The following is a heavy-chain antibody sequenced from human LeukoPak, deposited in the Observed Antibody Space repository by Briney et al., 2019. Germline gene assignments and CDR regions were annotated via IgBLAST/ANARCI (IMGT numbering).Heavy chain of an antibody. J-gene: IGHJ5*02. CDR3: GKPCSRSGLFWFDP. CDR2: IRYDGSNK. CDR1: GFTCSSYG. D-gene: IGHD2-15*01. Sequence: GGSLRLSCAASGFTCSSYGMHWVRQAPGKGMEWVAFIRYDGSNKYYADSVKGRFTISRDNSKNTLYLQMNSLRAEDTAVYYFGKPCSRSGLFWFDPWGQGTLVTVSS. V-gene: IGHV3-30*02.